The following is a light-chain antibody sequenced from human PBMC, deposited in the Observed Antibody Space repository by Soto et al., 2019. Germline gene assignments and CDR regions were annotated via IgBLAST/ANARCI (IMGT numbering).Light chain of an antibody. J-gene: IGKJ4*01. Sequence: EIVLTQSPVTLSLSPGERATLSCRASQSVGSYFAWYQQKPGQAPRLLIYDASSRATGIPARFSGSGSGTDFTLTIISLEPEDFVVYYCQQRSDWPSTFGGGTRVEIK. CDR2: DAS. V-gene: IGKV3-11*01. CDR3: QQRSDWPST. CDR1: QSVGSY.